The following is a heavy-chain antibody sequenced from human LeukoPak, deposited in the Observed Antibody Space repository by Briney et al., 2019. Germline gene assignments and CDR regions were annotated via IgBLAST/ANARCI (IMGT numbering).Heavy chain of an antibody. Sequence: QPGRSLRLSCAASGFTFSSYAMHWVRQAPGKGLEWVAVISYDGSNKYYADSVEGRFTISRDNSKNTLYLQMNSLRAEDTAVYYSARENWNPLIVYYYYGMDVWGQGTTVTVSS. CDR3: ARENWNPLIVYYYYGMDV. CDR2: ISYDGSNK. V-gene: IGHV3-30-3*01. J-gene: IGHJ6*02. CDR1: GFTFSSYA. D-gene: IGHD1-1*01.